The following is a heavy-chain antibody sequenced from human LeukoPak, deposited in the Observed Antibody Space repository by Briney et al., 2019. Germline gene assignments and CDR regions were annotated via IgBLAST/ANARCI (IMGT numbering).Heavy chain of an antibody. CDR1: GFTFSSYA. D-gene: IGHD3-10*01. J-gene: IGHJ3*02. Sequence: PGGSLRLSCAASGFTFSSYAMSWVRQAPGKGLEWVSAISGSGGSTYYADSVKGRFTISRDNSKNTLYLQMNSLRAEDTAVYYCANPPPYGSGSYSPLHAFDIWGQGTMVTVSS. CDR3: ANPPPYGSGSYSPLHAFDI. CDR2: ISGSGGST. V-gene: IGHV3-23*01.